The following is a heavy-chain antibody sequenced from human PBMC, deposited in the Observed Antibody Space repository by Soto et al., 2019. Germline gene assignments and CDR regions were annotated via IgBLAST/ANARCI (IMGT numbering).Heavy chain of an antibody. CDR1: GFTFSSYG. J-gene: IGHJ4*02. CDR3: ANLRISGEPFDY. Sequence: QVQLVESGGGVVQPGRSLRLSCAASGFTFSSYGMHWVRQAPGKGLGWVAVISYDGSIKYYADSVKGRFSISRDDSKNTLYLQMNSLSSEDTAVYCCANLRISGEPFDYWGQGTQVTASS. D-gene: IGHD2-15*01. V-gene: IGHV3-30*18. CDR2: ISYDGSIK.